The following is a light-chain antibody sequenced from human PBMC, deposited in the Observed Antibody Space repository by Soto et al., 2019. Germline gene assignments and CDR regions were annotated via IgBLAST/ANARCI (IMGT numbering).Light chain of an antibody. CDR1: SSDVGGYNY. J-gene: IGLJ2*01. V-gene: IGLV2-14*01. CDR3: SSYTSRSTLV. CDR2: EVS. Sequence: QSVLTQPASVSGSPRQSITISCTGTSSDVGGYNYVSWYQQHPGKAPKLMIYEVSNRPSGVSNRFSGSRSGNTASLTISGLQAEDEAEYYCSSYTSRSTLVFGGGTKLTVL.